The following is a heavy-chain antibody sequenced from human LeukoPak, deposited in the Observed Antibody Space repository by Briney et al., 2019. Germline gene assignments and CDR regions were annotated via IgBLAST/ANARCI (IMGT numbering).Heavy chain of an antibody. CDR1: GFTFSSYA. D-gene: IGHD6-19*01. J-gene: IGHJ4*02. CDR3: AKDYSSGWYFFDY. Sequence: PGGSLRLSCAASGFTFSSYAMSWVRQAPGKGLEWVSLISGSGGSTYYADSVKGRFTISRDNSKNTLYLQMNSLRAEDTALYYCAKDYSSGWYFFDYWGQGTLVPVSS. CDR2: ISGSGGST. V-gene: IGHV3-23*01.